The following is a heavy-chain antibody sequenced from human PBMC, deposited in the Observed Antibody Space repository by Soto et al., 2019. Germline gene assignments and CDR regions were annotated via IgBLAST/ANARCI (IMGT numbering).Heavy chain of an antibody. V-gene: IGHV1-69*12. Sequence: QVQLVQSGAEVKKPGSSVKVSCKASGGTFSSYAISWMRQAPGQGLEWMGGIIPIFGTANYAQKFQGRVTITADESTSTAYMELSSLRSEDTAVYYCAMSTTVTPYYYYGMDVWGQGTTVTVSS. CDR2: IIPIFGTA. CDR1: GGTFSSYA. J-gene: IGHJ6*02. CDR3: AMSTTVTPYYYYGMDV. D-gene: IGHD4-17*01.